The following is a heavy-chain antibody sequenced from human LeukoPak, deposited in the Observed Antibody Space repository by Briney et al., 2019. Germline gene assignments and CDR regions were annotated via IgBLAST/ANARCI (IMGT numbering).Heavy chain of an antibody. Sequence: SVKVSCKASGGTFSSYAISWVRQPPGQGLEGMGGIIHLFGKANYAQKFKGRVTITADESTSTAYMELSSLRSEDTAVYYCARETYYDFWSGHPSPAYYYYMDVWGKGTTVTVSS. V-gene: IGHV1-69*13. D-gene: IGHD3-3*01. CDR3: ARETYYDFWSGHPSPAYYYYMDV. CDR2: IIHLFGKA. J-gene: IGHJ6*03. CDR1: GGTFSSYA.